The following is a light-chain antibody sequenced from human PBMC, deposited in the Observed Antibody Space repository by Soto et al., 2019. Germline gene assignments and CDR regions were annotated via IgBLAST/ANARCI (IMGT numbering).Light chain of an antibody. J-gene: IGKJ1*01. Sequence: IVLTQPPGTLSLSPGKRGTLSCRASQSVSSNNLAWYQQKPGQPPRLLNYVASYRATAIPDRLRGSGSGTDFTLTISRLEPEHFAVYYWQQYGSSPTFGQGTKVAIK. CDR2: VAS. V-gene: IGKV3-20*01. CDR3: QQYGSSPT. CDR1: QSVSSNN.